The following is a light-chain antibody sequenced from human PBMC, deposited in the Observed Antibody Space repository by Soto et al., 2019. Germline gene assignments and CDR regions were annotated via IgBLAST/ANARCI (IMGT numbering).Light chain of an antibody. Sequence: QSALTQPTYVSGSPGQSITISCSGNSSDVGRYNLVSWYQQHPGKAPKLMIYEVTTRPSGISPRFSGSKSGNTASLTISGLQAEDEADYYCCSYAGSDTYVLFGGGTKLTVL. J-gene: IGLJ3*02. V-gene: IGLV2-23*02. CDR1: SSDVGRYNL. CDR2: EVT. CDR3: CSYAGSDTYVL.